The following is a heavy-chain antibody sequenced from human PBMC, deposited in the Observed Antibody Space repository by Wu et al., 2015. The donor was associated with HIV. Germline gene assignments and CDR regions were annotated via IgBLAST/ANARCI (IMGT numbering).Heavy chain of an antibody. CDR2: ISAYNGNT. CDR3: AREGADVVVSDTGWFDP. V-gene: IGHV1-18*01. J-gene: IGHJ5*02. Sequence: QVQLVQSGAEVKKPGASVKVSCKASGYTFTSYGISWVRQAPGQGLEWMGWISAYNGNTNYAQKLQGRVTITTDESTSTVYMELSSLRSEDTALYYCAREGADVVVSDTGWFDPWGQGTLVIVSS. CDR1: GYTFTSYG. D-gene: IGHD2-2*01.